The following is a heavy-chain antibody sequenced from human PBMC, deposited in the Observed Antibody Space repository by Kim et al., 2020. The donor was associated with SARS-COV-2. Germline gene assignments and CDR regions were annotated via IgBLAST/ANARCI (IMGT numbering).Heavy chain of an antibody. J-gene: IGHJ4*02. CDR2: GNT. Sequence: GNTGYAQKFQGRVTMTRNTSRSTAYMELSSLRSEDTAVYYCGSSSWFFGYWGQGTLVTVSS. V-gene: IGHV1-8*01. D-gene: IGHD6-13*01. CDR3: GSSSWFFGY.